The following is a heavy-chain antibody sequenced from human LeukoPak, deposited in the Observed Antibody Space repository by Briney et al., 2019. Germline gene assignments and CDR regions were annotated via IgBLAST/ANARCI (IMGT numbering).Heavy chain of an antibody. CDR2: ISSSSSTI. J-gene: IGHJ3*02. V-gene: IGHV3-48*01. CDR1: GFTFSSYS. CDR3: ARVDGGNVADAFDI. D-gene: IGHD4-23*01. Sequence: GGSLRLSCAASGFTFSSYSMNWVRQAPGKGLEWVSYISSSSSTIYYADSVKGRFTISRDNSKNTLYLQMNSLRAEDTAVYYCARVDGGNVADAFDIWGQGTMVTVSS.